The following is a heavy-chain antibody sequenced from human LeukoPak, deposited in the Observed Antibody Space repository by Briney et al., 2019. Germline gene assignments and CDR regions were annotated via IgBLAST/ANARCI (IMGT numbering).Heavy chain of an antibody. D-gene: IGHD3-22*01. CDR3: AREYYYDSSGYYFIDY. CDR2: IYTGGST. V-gene: IGHV4-4*07. CDR1: GGSISSYY. J-gene: IGHJ4*02. Sequence: PSETLSLTCTVSGGSISSYYWSWIRQPAGTGLEWIGRIYTGGSTNYNPSLKSRVTMSVDTSKNQFSLKLSSVTAADTAVYYCAREYYYDSSGYYFIDYWGQGTLVTVSS.